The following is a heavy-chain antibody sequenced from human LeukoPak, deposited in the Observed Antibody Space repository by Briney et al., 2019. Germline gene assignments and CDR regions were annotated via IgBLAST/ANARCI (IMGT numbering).Heavy chain of an antibody. D-gene: IGHD3-10*01. CDR1: GFTFGDYA. CDR3: YYYGSGSYYNGTYNWFDP. Sequence: GRSLRLSCTASGFTFGDYAMSWFRQAPGKGLEWVGFIRSKAYGGTTEYAASVKGRFTISRDDSKSIAYLQMNSLKTEDTAVYYCYYYGSGSYYNGTYNWFDPWGQGTLVTASS. CDR2: IRSKAYGGTT. J-gene: IGHJ5*02. V-gene: IGHV3-49*03.